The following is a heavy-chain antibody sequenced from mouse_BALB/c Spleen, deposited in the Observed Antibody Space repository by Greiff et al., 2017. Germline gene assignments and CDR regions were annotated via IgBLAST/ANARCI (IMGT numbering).Heavy chain of an antibody. CDR1: GYTFTDYV. V-gene: IGHV1-77*01. D-gene: IGHD2-12*01. Sequence: QVQLQQSGPELVKPGASVKMSCKASGYTFTDYVISWVKQRPGQGLEWIGEIYPGSGSIYYNEKFKGKATLTADKSSNTAYMQLSSLTSEDSAVYFCARRRKVNSNDAMDYWGQGTSVTVSS. CDR2: IYPGSGSI. J-gene: IGHJ4*01. CDR3: ARRRKVNSNDAMDY.